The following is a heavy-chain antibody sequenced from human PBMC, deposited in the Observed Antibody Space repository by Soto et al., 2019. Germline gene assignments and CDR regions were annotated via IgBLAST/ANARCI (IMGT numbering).Heavy chain of an antibody. CDR2: INHSGST. V-gene: IGHV4-34*01. Sequence: SETLSLTCAVYGGSFSGYYWSWIRQPPGKGLEWIGEINHSGSTNYNPSLKSRVTISVDTSKNQFSLKLSSVTAADTAVYYCARGSTTLLRQGGAFDIWGQGTMVTVSS. CDR1: GGSFSGYY. CDR3: ARGSTTLLRQGGAFDI. D-gene: IGHD3-3*01. J-gene: IGHJ3*02.